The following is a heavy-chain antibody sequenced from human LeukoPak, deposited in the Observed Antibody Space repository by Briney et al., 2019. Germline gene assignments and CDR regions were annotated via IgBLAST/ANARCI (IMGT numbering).Heavy chain of an antibody. V-gene: IGHV1-46*01. CDR2: INPNDGST. CDR3: ARGSYYYMDV. CDR1: GYTFSNYY. J-gene: IGHJ6*03. Sequence: ASVKVSCKASGYTFSNYYMHWVRQAPGQGLEWMGIINPNDGSTSYAQRFQGRVTTTRDTSTSTFYMELSTLRYEDTAVYYCARGSYYYMDVWVTGTTVTISS.